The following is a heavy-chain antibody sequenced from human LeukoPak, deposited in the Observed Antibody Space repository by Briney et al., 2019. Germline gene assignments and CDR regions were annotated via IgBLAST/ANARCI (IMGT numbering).Heavy chain of an antibody. J-gene: IGHJ4*02. CDR3: ARVLRYFDSSSGY. D-gene: IGHD3-9*01. CDR1: GYTFTSYD. CDR2: TNPNSGNT. V-gene: IGHV1-8*01. Sequence: ASVKVSCKASGYTFTSYDSNWVRQATGQGLEWMGWTNPNSGNTGYAQKFQGRVTMTRNTSISTAYMELSSLRSEDTAVYYCARVLRYFDSSSGYWGQGTLVTVSS.